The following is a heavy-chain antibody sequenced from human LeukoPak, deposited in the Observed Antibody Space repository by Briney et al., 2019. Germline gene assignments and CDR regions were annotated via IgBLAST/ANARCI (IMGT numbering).Heavy chain of an antibody. Sequence: PGGSLRLSCAASGFTFSSYGKHWVRQAPGKGLEWVAFIRYDGSNKYYADSVKGRFTISRDNSKNTLYLQMNSLRAEDTAVYYCAKGGVAGPYFDYWGQGTLVTVSS. V-gene: IGHV3-30*02. CDR2: IRYDGSNK. CDR1: GFTFSSYG. J-gene: IGHJ4*02. D-gene: IGHD6-19*01. CDR3: AKGGVAGPYFDY.